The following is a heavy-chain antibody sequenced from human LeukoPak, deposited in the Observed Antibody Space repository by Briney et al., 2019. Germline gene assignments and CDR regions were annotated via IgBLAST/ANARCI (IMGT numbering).Heavy chain of an antibody. CDR2: IYSGGTT. CDR3: ARDPPGIAASGTGG. V-gene: IGHV3-53*01. J-gene: IGHJ4*02. Sequence: GGSLRLSCAASGFTVSNNYMNWVRQAPGKGLEWVSLIYSGGTTKYADSVKGRFTISRDNSKNTLYLQMNSLRVEDTAMYYCARDPPGIAASGTGGWAQGTLVTVSS. D-gene: IGHD6-13*01. CDR1: GFTVSNNY.